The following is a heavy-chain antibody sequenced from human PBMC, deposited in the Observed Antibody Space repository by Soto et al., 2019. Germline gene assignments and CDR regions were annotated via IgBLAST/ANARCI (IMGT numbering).Heavy chain of an antibody. D-gene: IGHD2-15*01. CDR3: ARGSSNCSGGSCPAAEYYYYMDV. CDR2: INHSGST. Sequence: PSETLSLTCAVYGGSFSGYYWSWIRQPPGKGLEWIGEINHSGSTNYNPSLKSRVTISVDTSKNQFSLKLSSVTAADTAVYYCARGSSNCSGGSCPAAEYYYYMDVWGKGTTVTVSS. CDR1: GGSFSGYY. J-gene: IGHJ6*03. V-gene: IGHV4-34*01.